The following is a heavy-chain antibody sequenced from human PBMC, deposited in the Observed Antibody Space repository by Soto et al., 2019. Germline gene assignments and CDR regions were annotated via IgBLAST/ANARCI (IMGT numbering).Heavy chain of an antibody. CDR2: INPNSGGT. Sequence: ASVKVSCKASGYTFTGYYIHWVRQAPGQGLEWMGWINPNSGGTKYAQKFQGWVTMTRDTSISTAYMELSRLRSDDTAVYYCATSRNSIAVAGETEYYFDYWGQGTLVTVSS. D-gene: IGHD6-19*01. CDR3: ATSRNSIAVAGETEYYFDY. CDR1: GYTFTGYY. J-gene: IGHJ4*02. V-gene: IGHV1-2*04.